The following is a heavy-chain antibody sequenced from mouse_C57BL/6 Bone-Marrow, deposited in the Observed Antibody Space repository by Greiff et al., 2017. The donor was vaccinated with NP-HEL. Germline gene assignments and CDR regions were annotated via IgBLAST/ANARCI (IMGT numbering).Heavy chain of an antibody. D-gene: IGHD2-3*01. CDR1: EYEFPSHD. J-gene: IGHJ3*01. CDR3: ARQISWLLRFAY. V-gene: IGHV5-2*01. Sequence: EVQLQQSGGGLVQPGESLKLSCESNEYEFPSHDMSWVRKTPEKRLELVAAINSDGGSTYYPDTMERRFIISRDNTKKTLYLQMSSLRSEDTALYYCARQISWLLRFAYWGQGTLVTVSA. CDR2: INSDGGST.